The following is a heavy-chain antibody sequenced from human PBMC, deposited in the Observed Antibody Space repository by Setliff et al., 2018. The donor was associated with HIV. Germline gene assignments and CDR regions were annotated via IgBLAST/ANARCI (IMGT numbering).Heavy chain of an antibody. V-gene: IGHV3-23*01. CDR1: GFRFRGHA. CDR3: ATDCAVVGGTGSLDS. Sequence: PGGSLRLSCVASGFRFRGHAMNWVRQAPGKGLEWVSVISGSGGSTFYADSVKGRFTISRDNSKNTVYLQMNSLRVEDTAVYYCATDCAVVGGTGSLDSWGQGTLVTVSS. CDR2: ISGSGGST. D-gene: IGHD1-26*01. J-gene: IGHJ4*02.